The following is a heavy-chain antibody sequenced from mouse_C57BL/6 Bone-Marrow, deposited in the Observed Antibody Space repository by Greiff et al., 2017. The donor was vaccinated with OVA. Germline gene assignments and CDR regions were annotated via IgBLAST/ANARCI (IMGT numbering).Heavy chain of an antibody. CDR2: SDPSDSYT. CDR1: GYTFTSYW. D-gene: IGHD2-4*01. CDR3: ARSYDYDSWFAY. V-gene: IGHV1-69*01. J-gene: IGHJ3*01. Sequence: QVQLQQPGAELVMPGASVKLSCKASGYTFTSYWMHWVKQRPGQGLEWIGESDPSDSYTNYNQKFKGKSTLTVDKSSSTAYMQLSSLTSEDSAVYYGARSYDYDSWFAYWGQGTLVTVSA.